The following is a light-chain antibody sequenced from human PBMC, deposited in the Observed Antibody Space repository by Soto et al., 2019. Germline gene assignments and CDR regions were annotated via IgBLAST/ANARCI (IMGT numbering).Light chain of an antibody. Sequence: DIQMTQSPSYVSASVGDRVTITCRASQGIKNWLAWYQQKPGKAPNLLIYTGSSLQSGVPSRFSGSGSGTDFTLTIISLQPEDFATYFCQQSYSAPWTFGQGTKVDIK. CDR2: TGS. V-gene: IGKV1-12*01. CDR1: QGIKNW. J-gene: IGKJ1*01. CDR3: QQSYSAPWT.